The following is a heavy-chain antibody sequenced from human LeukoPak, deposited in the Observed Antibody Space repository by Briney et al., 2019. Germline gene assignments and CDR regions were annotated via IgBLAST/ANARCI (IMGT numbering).Heavy chain of an antibody. CDR2: IYTDGST. V-gene: IGHV3-23*03. J-gene: IGHJ4*02. CDR3: AKDRVRATTYYFDY. CDR1: GVTFSSYA. D-gene: IGHD5-24*01. Sequence: GGSLRLSCAASGVTFSSYAMSWVRQAPGKGLEWASVIYTDGSTYYADSVKGRFTISRDGSKNTLYLHMNSLRAEDTAVYYCAKDRVRATTYYFDYWGQGTLVTVSS.